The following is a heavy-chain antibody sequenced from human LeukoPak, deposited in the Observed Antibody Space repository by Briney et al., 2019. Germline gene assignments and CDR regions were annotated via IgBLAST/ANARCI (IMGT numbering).Heavy chain of an antibody. CDR1: GFTFSSYS. CDR3: TTGGLGGDYFSTLGG. D-gene: IGHD4-17*01. Sequence: PRGSLRLSCAASGFTFSSYSMTWVRQAPGKGLEWVGRLKSKTDGGTRDYAAPVKGRFTISRDDSKNTLYLQMNSLKTEDTAVYYCTTGGLGGDYFSTLGGWGQGTLVTVSS. CDR2: LKSKTDGGTR. V-gene: IGHV3-15*01. J-gene: IGHJ4*02.